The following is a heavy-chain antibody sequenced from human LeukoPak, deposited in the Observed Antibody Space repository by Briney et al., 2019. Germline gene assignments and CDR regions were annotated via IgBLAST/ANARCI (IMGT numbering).Heavy chain of an antibody. CDR3: ARTGRVQLWSYYGMDV. Sequence: GGSLRLSCAASGFTVSSNYMSWVRRAPGKGLEWVSVIYSGGSTYYADSVKGRFTISRDNSKNTLYLQMNSLRAEDTAVYYCARTGRVQLWSYYGMDVWGQGTTVTVSS. J-gene: IGHJ6*02. CDR1: GFTVSSNY. CDR2: IYSGGST. V-gene: IGHV3-53*01. D-gene: IGHD5-18*01.